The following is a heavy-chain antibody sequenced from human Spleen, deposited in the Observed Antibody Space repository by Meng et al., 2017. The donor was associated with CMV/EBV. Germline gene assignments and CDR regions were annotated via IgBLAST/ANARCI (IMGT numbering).Heavy chain of an antibody. CDR2: ISSSRSYI. CDR3: ARDWSYDFWSGWDY. D-gene: IGHD3-3*01. Sequence: GESLKISCAASGFTFSSYSMNWVRQAPGKGLEWVSSISSSRSYIYYADSVKGRFTISRDNAKNSLYLQMNSLRAEDTAVYYCARDWSYDFWSGWDYWGQGTLVTVSS. CDR1: GFTFSSYS. V-gene: IGHV3-21*01. J-gene: IGHJ4*02.